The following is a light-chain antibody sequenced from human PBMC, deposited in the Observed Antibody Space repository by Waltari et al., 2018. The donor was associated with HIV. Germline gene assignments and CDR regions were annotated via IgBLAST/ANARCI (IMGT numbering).Light chain of an antibody. J-gene: IGLJ2*01. V-gene: IGLV2-11*01. Sequence: QSALTQPRSVSGSPGQSVSISCTGTSSDVGAYDYVSWYKQHPGKAPKLIIFDVSKRPSGVPDRFSGSKSDNTASLTISGLQAEDEADYYCCSYAGSDTFVLFGGGTKLTIL. CDR2: DVS. CDR3: CSYAGSDTFVL. CDR1: SSDVGAYDY.